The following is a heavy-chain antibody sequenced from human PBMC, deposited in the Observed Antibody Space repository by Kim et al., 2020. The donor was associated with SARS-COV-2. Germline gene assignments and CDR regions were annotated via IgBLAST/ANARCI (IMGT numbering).Heavy chain of an antibody. CDR3: ARENYGDKHFDY. CDR2: IYYSGST. J-gene: IGHJ4*02. V-gene: IGHV4-39*07. D-gene: IGHD4-17*01. Sequence: SETLSLTCTVSGGSISSSSYYWGWIRQPPGKGLEWIGSIYYSGSTYYNPSLKSRVTISVDTSKNQFSLKLSSVTAADTAVYYCARENYGDKHFDYWGQGTLVTVSS. CDR1: GGSISSSSYY.